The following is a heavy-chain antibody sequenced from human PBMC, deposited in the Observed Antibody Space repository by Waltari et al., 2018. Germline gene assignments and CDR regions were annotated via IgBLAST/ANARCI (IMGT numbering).Heavy chain of an antibody. D-gene: IGHD6-19*01. J-gene: IGHJ3*02. CDR1: YF. Sequence: YFCNWIRQPPGKALEWIGYIRHTGDTKVNPSLKSRVSMSVDRSKNQSSLKVTSVTATDTAVYYCARWESGWRALNIWGQGTTVTVSS. V-gene: IGHV4-59*08. CDR2: IRHTGDT. CDR3: ARWESGWRALNI.